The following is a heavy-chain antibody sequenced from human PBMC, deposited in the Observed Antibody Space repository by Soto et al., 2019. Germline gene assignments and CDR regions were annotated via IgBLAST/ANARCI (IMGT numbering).Heavy chain of an antibody. CDR2: MYSRGRT. J-gene: IGHJ5*02. Sequence: QVQLQESGPGLVKPSETLALTCPVSGASINAYYWSWIRQPPGKGLEWIGYMYSRGRTNHNPSLKSRVTMSVDTSKNQFSLKVNSVTAADTAVYYCARMHDYGDDGRWFDPWGQGTLVTVSS. D-gene: IGHD4-17*01. CDR1: GASINAYY. V-gene: IGHV4-59*01. CDR3: ARMHDYGDDGRWFDP.